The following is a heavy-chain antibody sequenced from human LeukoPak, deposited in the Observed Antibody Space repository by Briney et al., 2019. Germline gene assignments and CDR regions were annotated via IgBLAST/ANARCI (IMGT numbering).Heavy chain of an antibody. J-gene: IGHJ4*02. V-gene: IGHV2-5*01. CDR3: AHRALYGSGSYR. Sequence: SGPTLVNPTQTLTLTCTFSGLSLSTSGVGVGWIRQPPGKALEWLVLIYWNDDKRYSPSLKSRLTITKDTSKNQVVLTMTNMDPVDTATYYCAHRALYGSGSYRWGQGTLVTVSS. CDR2: IYWNDDK. D-gene: IGHD3-10*01. CDR1: GLSLSTSGVG.